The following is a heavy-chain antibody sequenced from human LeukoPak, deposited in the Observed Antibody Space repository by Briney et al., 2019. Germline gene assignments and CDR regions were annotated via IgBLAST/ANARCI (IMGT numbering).Heavy chain of an antibody. J-gene: IGHJ6*02. Sequence: SVKVSCMASGFTFTSSAVQWVRQARGQRLEWIGWIVVGSGNTNYAQKFQERVTITRDMSTSTAYMELSSLRSEDTAVYYCARVLTPYCSGGSCYSGFYYYYGMDVWGQGTTVTVSS. CDR2: IVVGSGNT. CDR1: GFTFTSSA. CDR3: ARVLTPYCSGGSCYSGFYYYYGMDV. D-gene: IGHD2-15*01. V-gene: IGHV1-58*01.